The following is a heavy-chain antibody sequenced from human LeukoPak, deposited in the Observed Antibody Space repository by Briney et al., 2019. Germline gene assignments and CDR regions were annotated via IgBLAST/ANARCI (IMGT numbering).Heavy chain of an antibody. CDR1: GFTVSSNY. CDR2: ISSSGSTI. J-gene: IGHJ4*02. V-gene: IGHV3-48*03. CDR3: ASSSWYYFDY. Sequence: GGSLRLSCAASGFTVSSNYMSWVRQAPGKGLEWVSYISSSGSTIYYADSVKGRFTISRDNAKNSLYLQMNSLRAEDTAVYYCASSSWYYFDYWGQGTLVTVSS. D-gene: IGHD6-13*01.